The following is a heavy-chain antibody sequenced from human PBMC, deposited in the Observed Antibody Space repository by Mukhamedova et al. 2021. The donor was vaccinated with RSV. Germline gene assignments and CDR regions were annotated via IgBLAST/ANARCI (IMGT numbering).Heavy chain of an antibody. CDR2: IYYSGST. Sequence: EWIAYIYYSGSTNYNPSLKSRVTISVDTSKKQFSLKMRSVTAEDTAVYYCARDIRGFTGFGHYYYGSDVWGQGTTVTVYS. CDR3: ARDIRGFTGFGHYYYGSDV. D-gene: IGHD5-12*01. V-gene: IGHV4-59*01. J-gene: IGHJ6*02.